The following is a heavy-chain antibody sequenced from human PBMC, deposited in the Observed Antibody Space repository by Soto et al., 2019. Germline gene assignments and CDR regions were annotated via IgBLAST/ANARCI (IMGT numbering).Heavy chain of an antibody. D-gene: IGHD3-22*01. Sequence: SETLSLTCTVSGGPISSRSHYWDWIRQAPGKGLEWIGNIYYSGTTNYNPSLKSRVTISVDTSKNQFSLKLSSVTAEDTDVYYCARMYDSSGYYYGVWGQGTLVTVSS. V-gene: IGHV4-39*01. CDR1: GGPISSRSHY. CDR2: IYYSGTT. CDR3: ARMYDSSGYYYGV. J-gene: IGHJ4*02.